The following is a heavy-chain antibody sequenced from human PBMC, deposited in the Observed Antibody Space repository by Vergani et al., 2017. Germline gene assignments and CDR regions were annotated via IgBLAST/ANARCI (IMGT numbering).Heavy chain of an antibody. V-gene: IGHV1-69*01. Sequence: QVQLVQSGAEVKKPGASVKVSCKASGGTFSSYAISWVRQAPGQGLEWMGGIIPIFGTANYAQKFQGRVTITADESTSTAYMELSSLRSADTAVYYCARQISDIVVVPAANWFDPWGQGTLVTVSS. CDR3: ARQISDIVVVPAANWFDP. CDR2: IIPIFGTA. J-gene: IGHJ5*02. CDR1: GGTFSSYA. D-gene: IGHD2-2*01.